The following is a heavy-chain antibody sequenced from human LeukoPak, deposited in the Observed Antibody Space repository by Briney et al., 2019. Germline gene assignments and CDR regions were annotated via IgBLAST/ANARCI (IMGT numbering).Heavy chain of an antibody. Sequence: GGSLRPSCAASGFTFSSYGMHWVRQAPGKGLEWVAFIRYDGSNKYYADSVKGRFTISRDNSKNTLYLQMNSLRAEDTAVYYCAKGVAVAGTSGYWGQGTLVTVSS. J-gene: IGHJ4*02. CDR2: IRYDGSNK. CDR3: AKGVAVAGTSGY. V-gene: IGHV3-30*02. D-gene: IGHD6-19*01. CDR1: GFTFSSYG.